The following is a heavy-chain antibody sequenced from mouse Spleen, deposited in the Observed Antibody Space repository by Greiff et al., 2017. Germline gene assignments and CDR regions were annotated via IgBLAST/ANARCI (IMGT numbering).Heavy chain of an antibody. CDR3: ARRGGWLLFDY. Sequence: VQGVESGAELVRPGSSVKLSCKASGYTFTSYWMHWVKQRPIQGLEWIGNIDPSDSETHYNQKFKDKATLTVDKSSSIAYMQLSSLTSEDSAVYYCARRGGWLLFDYWGQGTTLTVSS. D-gene: IGHD2-3*01. J-gene: IGHJ2*01. CDR1: GYTFTSYW. CDR2: IDPSDSET. V-gene: IGHV1-52*01.